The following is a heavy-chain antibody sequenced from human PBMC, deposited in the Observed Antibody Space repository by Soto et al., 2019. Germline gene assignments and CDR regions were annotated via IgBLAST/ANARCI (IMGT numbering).Heavy chain of an antibody. CDR3: AKIRPTVVGFFGGPFDV. D-gene: IGHD3-16*01. Sequence: PGGSLRLSCAASGFTFSSYAMHWVRQAPGKGLEWVAVISYDGGYNTYYADSVKGRFTSSRDNSKNTVYLQMNSLRAEDTAVYYCAKIRPTVVGFFGGPFDVWGQGTMVTVSS. V-gene: IGHV3-30*04. CDR2: ISYDGGYNT. J-gene: IGHJ3*01. CDR1: GFTFSSYA.